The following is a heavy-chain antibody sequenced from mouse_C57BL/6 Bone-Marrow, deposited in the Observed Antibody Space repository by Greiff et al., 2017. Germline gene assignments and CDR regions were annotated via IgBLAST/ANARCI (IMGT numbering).Heavy chain of an antibody. V-gene: IGHV1-61*01. CDR3: ARSNFYDWVY. J-gene: IGHJ2*01. D-gene: IGHD2-3*01. Sequence: QVQLQQPGAELVRPGSSVKLSCKASGYTFTSYWMDWVKQRPGQGLEWIGNIYPSDSENHYNQKFKDKATLTVDKSSSTAYMQLSSLSSEDSAVYYCARSNFYDWVYWGQGTTLTVSS. CDR1: GYTFTSYW. CDR2: IYPSDSEN.